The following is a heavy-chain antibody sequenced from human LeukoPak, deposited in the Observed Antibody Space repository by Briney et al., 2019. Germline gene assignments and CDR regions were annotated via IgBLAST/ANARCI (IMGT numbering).Heavy chain of an antibody. V-gene: IGHV3-9*01. CDR3: ARDTSVVPMDV. J-gene: IGHJ6*02. CDR2: ISWNSGSI. CDR1: GFTFDDYA. D-gene: IGHD3-10*01. Sequence: PGGSLRLSCAASGFTFDDYAMHWVRQAPGKGLEWVSGISWNSGSIGYADSVKGRFTISRDNSKNTLYLQMNSLRAEDTAVYYCARDTSVVPMDVWGQGTTVTVSS.